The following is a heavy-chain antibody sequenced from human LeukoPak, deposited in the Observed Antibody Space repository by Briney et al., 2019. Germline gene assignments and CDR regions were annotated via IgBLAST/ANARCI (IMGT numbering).Heavy chain of an antibody. CDR1: GYTFTSYG. Sequence: ASVKVSCKASGYTFTSYGISWVRQAPGQGLEWMGWISAYNGNTNYAQKLQGRVTMTTDTSTSTAYMELRSLRSDDTAVYYCARLLGACGGDCYSPGSFDIWGQGTMVTVSS. D-gene: IGHD2-21*02. CDR3: ARLLGACGGDCYSPGSFDI. J-gene: IGHJ3*02. V-gene: IGHV1-18*01. CDR2: ISAYNGNT.